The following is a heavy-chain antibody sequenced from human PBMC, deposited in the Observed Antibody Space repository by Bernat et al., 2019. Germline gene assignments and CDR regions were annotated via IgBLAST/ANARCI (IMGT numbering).Heavy chain of an antibody. CDR1: GFTFSSYG. Sequence: QGQLVESGGGVVQPGRSLRLSCEASGFTFSSYGMHWVRQAPGKGLEWVAVIWDDGSNKDYVDSVQGRFTISRDKSKNTLYLQMNSLRAEDTAVYYCARNSMYSGKNDLDVWGQGTMVTVSS. V-gene: IGHV3-33*01. CDR3: ARNSMYSGKNDLDV. CDR2: IWDDGSNK. D-gene: IGHD2/OR15-2a*01. J-gene: IGHJ3*01.